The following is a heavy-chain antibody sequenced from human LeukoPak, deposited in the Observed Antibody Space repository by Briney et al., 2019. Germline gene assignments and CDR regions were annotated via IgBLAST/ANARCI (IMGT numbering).Heavy chain of an antibody. CDR2: ISYGANT. CDR3: ARAERLYGSGSYYFDY. V-gene: IGHV4-39*07. D-gene: IGHD3-10*01. Sequence: SETLSLTCTVSGASISSGTYYWAWIRQPPGKGLEWIGSISYGANTYYNPSLESRITISLDTSKNQFSLKLSSVTAADTAVYYCARAERLYGSGSYYFDYWGQGTLVTVSS. J-gene: IGHJ4*02. CDR1: GASISSGTYY.